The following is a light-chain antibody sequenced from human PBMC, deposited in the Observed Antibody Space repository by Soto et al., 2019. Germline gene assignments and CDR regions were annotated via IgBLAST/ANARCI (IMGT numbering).Light chain of an antibody. CDR1: QSVSSSS. V-gene: IGKV3-20*01. Sequence: EIVLTQSPGSLSLSPGERATLSCRASQSVSSSSLAWYQQKPGQAPRLLIYGASSRATGIPDRFSGRGSGTDFTLTISRLEPEDFAVYYCQQYGSSPSTFGQGTKVEIK. CDR3: QQYGSSPST. J-gene: IGKJ1*01. CDR2: GAS.